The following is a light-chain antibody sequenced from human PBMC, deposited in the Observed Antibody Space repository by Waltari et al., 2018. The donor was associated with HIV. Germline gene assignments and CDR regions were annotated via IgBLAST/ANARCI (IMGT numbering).Light chain of an antibody. V-gene: IGLV6-57*04. CDR3: QSYDSNYVV. CDR1: SGSIGFNF. Sequence: FMLTQPHSVSESPGETVTISYTRSSGSIGFNFVQWYQQRPGSAPTTVIYEDDRRPSGVPDRFSGSIDRSSNSASLTISGLEPEDEADYYCQSYDSNYVVFGGGTKLTVL. J-gene: IGLJ2*01. CDR2: EDD.